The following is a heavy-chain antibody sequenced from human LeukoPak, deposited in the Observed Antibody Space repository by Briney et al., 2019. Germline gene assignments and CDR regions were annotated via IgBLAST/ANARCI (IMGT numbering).Heavy chain of an antibody. V-gene: IGHV3-74*01. CDR3: ATGDAPGDQREFDY. D-gene: IGHD3-16*01. CDR1: GFTFSSYW. J-gene: IGHJ4*02. Sequence: GGSLRLSCAASGFTFSSYWMHWVRQAPGKGLVWVSRINSDDSSTNYADSVKGRFTISRDNAKNTLYLQMNSLRAEDTAVYYCATGDAPGDQREFDYWGQGTLVTVSS. CDR2: INSDDSST.